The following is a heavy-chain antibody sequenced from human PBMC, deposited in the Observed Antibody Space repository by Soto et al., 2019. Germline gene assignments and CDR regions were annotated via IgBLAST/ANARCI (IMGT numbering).Heavy chain of an antibody. Sequence: PSETLSLTCTVSGVSISSDEYYWSWIRQPPGKGLDWIGYIYYSGSTYYNPSLKSRVTLSVDTSENQFSLEVTSVTASDTAMYYCARLHGDYGVVNYNYYYGMDVWGQGTTVTVSS. CDR2: IYYSGST. J-gene: IGHJ6*02. CDR3: ARLHGDYGVVNYNYYYGMDV. CDR1: GVSISSDEYY. D-gene: IGHD4-17*01. V-gene: IGHV4-30-4*01.